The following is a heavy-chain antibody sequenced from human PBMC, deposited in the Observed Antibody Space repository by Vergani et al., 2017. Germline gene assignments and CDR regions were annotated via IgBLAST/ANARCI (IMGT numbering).Heavy chain of an antibody. CDR3: ARVGSIAVAGRVDWALDY. CDR2: IIPILGIA. J-gene: IGHJ4*02. D-gene: IGHD6-19*01. CDR1: GGTFSSYA. V-gene: IGHV1-69*04. Sequence: QVQLVQSGAEVKKPGSSVKVSCKASGGTFSSYAISWVRQAPGQGLEWMGRIIPILGIANYAQKFQGRVTITADKSTSTAYMELSSLRSEDTAVYYCARVGSIAVAGRVDWALDYWGQGTLVIVSS.